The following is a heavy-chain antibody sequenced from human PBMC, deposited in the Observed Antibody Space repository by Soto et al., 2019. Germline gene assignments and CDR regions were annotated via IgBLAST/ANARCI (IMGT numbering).Heavy chain of an antibody. CDR2: IYFSGIT. Sequence: SETLSLTWTVSVFSISDTGYYWGWIRHPPGKWLDWIATIYFSGITFYNPSLKIRVTISVYTSKNQFSLELHSVTAADTAMYYCASLADSHYSTWGQGTLVTV. D-gene: IGHD3-22*01. V-gene: IGHV4-39*01. CDR3: ASLADSHYST. J-gene: IGHJ4*02. CDR1: VFSISDTGYY.